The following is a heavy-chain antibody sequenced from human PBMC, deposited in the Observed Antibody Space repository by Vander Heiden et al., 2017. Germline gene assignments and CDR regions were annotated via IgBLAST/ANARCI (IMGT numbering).Heavy chain of an antibody. J-gene: IGHJ6*02. D-gene: IGHD3-16*01. CDR3: AKDSPGEYYYGMDV. V-gene: IGHV1-69*06. CDR2: IIPIFGTK. CDR1: GGTFSSYA. Sequence: QVQLVQSGAEVTKPGSSVKVSCKAYGGTFSSYAISWVRQAPGQGLVGRGWIIPIFGTKNYAQKVQGRVTITADKSTSTAYMELRSMGSEETAVYYCAKDSPGEYYYGMDVGGQGTTVTVSS.